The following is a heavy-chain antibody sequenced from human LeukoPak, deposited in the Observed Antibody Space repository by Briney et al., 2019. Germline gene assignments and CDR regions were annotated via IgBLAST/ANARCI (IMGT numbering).Heavy chain of an antibody. Sequence: PGGSLRLSCAASGFTFSSYWMSWVRQAPGKGLEWVANIKQDGSEKYYVDSVKGRFTISRDNAKNSLYLQMNSLGAEDTAVYYCARGYYGSGSYNFDYWGQGTLVTVSS. J-gene: IGHJ4*02. D-gene: IGHD3-10*01. CDR2: IKQDGSEK. V-gene: IGHV3-7*01. CDR1: GFTFSSYW. CDR3: ARGYYGSGSYNFDY.